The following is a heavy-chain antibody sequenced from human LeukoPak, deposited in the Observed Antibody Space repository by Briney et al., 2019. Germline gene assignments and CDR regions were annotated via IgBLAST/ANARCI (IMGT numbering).Heavy chain of an antibody. CDR1: GFTFSDKW. CDR3: ARVGWELLSLHFDP. Sequence: QSGGSLRLSCVASGFTFSDKWMSWVRQAPGKGPEWVASIKKDGSQKYYVDSVKGRFTISRDNAQNSLYLQMNSLRVEDTAIYSCARVGWELLSLHFDPWGQGTLVTVSS. J-gene: IGHJ5*02. CDR2: IKKDGSQK. D-gene: IGHD1-26*01. V-gene: IGHV3-7*01.